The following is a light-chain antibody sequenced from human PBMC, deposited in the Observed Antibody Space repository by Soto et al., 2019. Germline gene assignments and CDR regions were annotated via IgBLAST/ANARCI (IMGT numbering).Light chain of an antibody. CDR3: ASYTTRGTLV. J-gene: IGLJ3*02. V-gene: IGLV2-14*01. CDR1: SSDVGGYNY. CDR2: EVN. Sequence: QSALTQPASVSGSPGQSITISCTGTSSDVGGYNYVSWYQHHPGKVPKVIIFEVNNRPSGISDRFSGCKSGNTASLIISGLQAEDDADYYCASYTTRGTLVFGGGTKLTVL.